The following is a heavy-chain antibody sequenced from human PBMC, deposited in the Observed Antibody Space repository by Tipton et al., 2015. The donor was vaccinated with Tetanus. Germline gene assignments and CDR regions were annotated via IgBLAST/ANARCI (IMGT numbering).Heavy chain of an antibody. CDR1: GGSISSSNW. CDR2: IYHSGST. J-gene: IGHJ3*02. Sequence: SLRLSCAVSGGSISSSNWWSWVRQPPGKGLEWIGEIYHSGSTNYNPSLKSRVTISVDKSKNQFSLKLGSVTAGDPAVYYCARVFVGVYAFDIWGQGTMVTVSS. D-gene: IGHD1-26*01. V-gene: IGHV4-4*02. CDR3: ARVFVGVYAFDI.